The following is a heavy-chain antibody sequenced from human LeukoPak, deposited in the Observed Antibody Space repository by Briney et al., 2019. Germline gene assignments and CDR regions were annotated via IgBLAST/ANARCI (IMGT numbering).Heavy chain of an antibody. Sequence: GGSLRLSCAASGFTFDDYAMHWVRQAPGKGLEWVSGISWNSGSIGYADSVKGRFTISRDNAKNSLYLQMNSLRAEDTAVYYCASLAPYYDFWSAQSGGAFDIWGQGTMVTVSS. CDR3: ASLAPYYDFWSAQSGGAFDI. CDR1: GFTFDDYA. J-gene: IGHJ3*02. CDR2: ISWNSGSI. D-gene: IGHD3-3*01. V-gene: IGHV3-9*01.